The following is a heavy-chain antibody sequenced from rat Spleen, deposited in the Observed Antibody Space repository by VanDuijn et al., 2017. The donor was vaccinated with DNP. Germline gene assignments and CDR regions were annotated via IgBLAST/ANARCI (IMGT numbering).Heavy chain of an antibody. CDR2: ISYSGSA. D-gene: IGHD1-7*01. Sequence: EVQLQESGPGLVKPSQSFSLTCSVTGYSITSNYWVWIRMFPRNKMEWVGHISYSGSASYNPSLKSRISITRDTSKNHFFLHLNSVTSEDTGTYYCARWTRYFDNWGQGVMVTVSS. CDR3: ARWTRYFDN. V-gene: IGHV3-1*01. J-gene: IGHJ2*01. CDR1: GYSITSNY.